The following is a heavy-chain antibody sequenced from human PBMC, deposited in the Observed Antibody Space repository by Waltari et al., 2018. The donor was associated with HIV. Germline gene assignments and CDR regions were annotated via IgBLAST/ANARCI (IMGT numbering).Heavy chain of an antibody. CDR3: ARDTGYCSFGSCSYNWLDP. V-gene: IGHV3-30*01. CDR1: GFSLHPYA. J-gene: IGHJ5*02. D-gene: IGHD2-15*01. Sequence: VHLVESGVGVVQPGRSLSLSCTTSGFSLHPYATPPDRQAPGKGLEWVALISYDGSNKYYADSVKGRFTISRDNSKNTLYLQMNSLRAEDTSVYYCARDTGYCSFGSCSYNWLDPWGQGTLVSVSS. CDR2: ISYDGSNK.